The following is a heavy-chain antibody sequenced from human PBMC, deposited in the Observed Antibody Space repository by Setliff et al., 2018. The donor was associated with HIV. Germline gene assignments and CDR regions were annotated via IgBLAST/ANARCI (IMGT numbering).Heavy chain of an antibody. CDR3: ARNGGPYAGGALYYYYGMDV. CDR2: INAGNGNT. D-gene: IGHD3-16*01. CDR1: GYTFTTYA. V-gene: IGHV1-3*01. Sequence: VASVKVSCKASGYTFTTYAMHWVRQAPGQRLEWMGWINAGNGNTKYSQEFQGRVTITRDTSASTAYMELSSLRSGDTAAYYCARNGGPYAGGALYYYYGMDVWGQGTTVTVSS. J-gene: IGHJ6*02.